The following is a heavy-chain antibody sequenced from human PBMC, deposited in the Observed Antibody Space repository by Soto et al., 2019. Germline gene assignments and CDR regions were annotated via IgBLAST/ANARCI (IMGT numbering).Heavy chain of an antibody. CDR3: ARAQLFIVVVPEYDY. D-gene: IGHD2-2*01. V-gene: IGHV1-3*01. CDR2: INAGNGNT. J-gene: IGHJ4*02. Sequence: QRLELMGWINAGNGNTKYSQKFQGRVTITRDTSASTAYMELSSLRSEDTAVYYCARAQLFIVVVPEYDYWGQGTLVTVSS.